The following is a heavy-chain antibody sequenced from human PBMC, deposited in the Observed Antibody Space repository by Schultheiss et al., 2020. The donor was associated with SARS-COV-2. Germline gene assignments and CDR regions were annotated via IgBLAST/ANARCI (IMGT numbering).Heavy chain of an antibody. CDR1: GYTFTGHY. CDR3: ATPVLRFLGLDY. J-gene: IGHJ4*02. CDR2: INPNSGGT. D-gene: IGHD3-3*01. V-gene: IGHV1-2*02. Sequence: ASVKVSCKGSGYTFTGHYMHWVRQAPGQGLEWMGWINPNSGGTNYAQKFQGRVTMTRDTSISTAYMELSRLRSDDTAVYYCATPVLRFLGLDYWGQGTLVTVSS.